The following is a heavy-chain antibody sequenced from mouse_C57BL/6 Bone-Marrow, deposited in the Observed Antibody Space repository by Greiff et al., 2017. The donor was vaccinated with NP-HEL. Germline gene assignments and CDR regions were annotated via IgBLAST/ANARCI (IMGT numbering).Heavy chain of an antibody. D-gene: IGHD4-1*02. J-gene: IGHJ4*01. CDR2: ISSGGDYI. Sequence: EVHLVESGEGLVKPGGSLKLSCAASGFTFSSYAMSWVRQTPEKRLEWVAYISSGGDYIYYADTVKGRFTISRDNARNTLYLQMSSLKSEDTAMYYCTRGPNWVYYAMDYWGQGTSVTVSS. V-gene: IGHV5-9-1*02. CDR1: GFTFSSYA. CDR3: TRGPNWVYYAMDY.